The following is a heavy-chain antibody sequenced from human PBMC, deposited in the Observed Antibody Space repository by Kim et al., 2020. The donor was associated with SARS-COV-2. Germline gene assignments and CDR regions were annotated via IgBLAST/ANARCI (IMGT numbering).Heavy chain of an antibody. V-gene: IGHV3-74*01. Sequence: GGSLRLSCAASGFTFSSYWMHWVRQAPGKGLVWVSRINSDGGTTSYADSVKGRFTISRDNAKSTLYLQMNSLRAEDTAVYYCASRRFTGTYSCFDYWGQGTLL. J-gene: IGHJ4*02. CDR1: GFTFSSYW. CDR2: INSDGGTT. D-gene: IGHD1-26*01. CDR3: ASRRFTGTYSCFDY.